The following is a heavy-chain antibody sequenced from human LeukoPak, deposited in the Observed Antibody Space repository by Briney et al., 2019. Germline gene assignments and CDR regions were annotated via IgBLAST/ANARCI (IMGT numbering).Heavy chain of an antibody. CDR2: IKSKHDGGTT. CDR1: GFTFSNSW. D-gene: IGHD7-27*01. V-gene: IGHV3-15*01. J-gene: IGHJ4*02. Sequence: GGSLRLSCAASGFTFSNSWMIWVRQAPGRGPEWVGRIKSKHDGGTTDYASSVRGRFTISRDDSENTLYLQMDSLRTDDTAVYYCSKDLPHTRAWALKYWGQGALVTVSS. CDR3: SKDLPHTRAWALKY.